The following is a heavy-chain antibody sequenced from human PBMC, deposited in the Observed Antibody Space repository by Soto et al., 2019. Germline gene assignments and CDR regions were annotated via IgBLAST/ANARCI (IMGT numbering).Heavy chain of an antibody. J-gene: IGHJ5*02. Sequence: QVQLQESGPGLVKPSQTLSLTCSVSGDSISDTGYYWNWIRQRPGTGLEWVGFIFHTGSTHYNPSLKSRIIILLDASRNQFSLRLRSVTAADTAVYYCARVEVKPASYNNWFDPWGQGILVTVSS. V-gene: IGHV4-31*03. CDR1: GDSISDTGYY. CDR3: ARVEVKPASYNNWFDP. D-gene: IGHD2-2*01. CDR2: IFHTGST.